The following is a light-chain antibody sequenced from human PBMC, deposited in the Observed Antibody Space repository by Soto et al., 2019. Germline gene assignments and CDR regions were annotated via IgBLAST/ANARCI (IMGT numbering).Light chain of an antibody. CDR2: LEGSGSY. J-gene: IGLJ2*01. Sequence: QTVVTQSSSASASLGSSVKLTCTLSSGHSSYIIAWHQQQPGKAPRYLMKLEGSGSYNKGSGVPDRFSGSSSGADRYLTISNLQSEDEADYYCETWDGFGGGTKLTVL. CDR1: SGHSSYI. CDR3: ETWDG. V-gene: IGLV4-60*03.